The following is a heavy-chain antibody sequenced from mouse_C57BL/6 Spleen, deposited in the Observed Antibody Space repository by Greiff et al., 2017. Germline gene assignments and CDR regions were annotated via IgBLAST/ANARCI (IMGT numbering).Heavy chain of an antibody. CDR1: GYAFSSSW. V-gene: IGHV1-82*01. J-gene: IGHJ2*01. CDR3: ARSPQATGVDY. D-gene: IGHD3-2*02. Sequence: VQLQQSGPELVKPGASVKISCKASGYAFSSSWMNWVKQRPGKGLGWIGRIYPGDGDTNYNGKFKGKATLTADKSSSTAYMQLSSLTSEDSAVYFCARSPQATGVDYWGQGTTLTVSS. CDR2: IYPGDGDT.